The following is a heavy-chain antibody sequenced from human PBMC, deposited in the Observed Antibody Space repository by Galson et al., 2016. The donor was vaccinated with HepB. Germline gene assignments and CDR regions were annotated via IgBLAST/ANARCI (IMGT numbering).Heavy chain of an antibody. CDR1: GFAFSSHW. Sequence: SLRLSCAASGFAFSSHWMHWVRQVPGKGLEWVSRINSDGTTSDYADSVKGRFTISRDNAKNTLYLQMSSLRVDDTAIYYCGRDHSVVYGTAYNWFDPWGQGALVTVSS. J-gene: IGHJ5*02. D-gene: IGHD2-8*02. V-gene: IGHV3-74*01. CDR3: GRDHSVVYGTAYNWFDP. CDR2: INSDGTTS.